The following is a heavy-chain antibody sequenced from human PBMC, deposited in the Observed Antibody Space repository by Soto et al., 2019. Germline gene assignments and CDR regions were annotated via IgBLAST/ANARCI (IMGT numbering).Heavy chain of an antibody. V-gene: IGHV1-18*01. J-gene: IGHJ6*03. Sequence: QVPLVQSGPEVKKPGASVKVSCKTSGYTFTTYRISWVRQAPGQGLEWMGWISPYNGDTHYSQKFQGRVTMTTDTSTTTAFMELRTLRSDDRAIYFCARALSMAQYYYFMDVWGKGTTVAVSS. CDR3: ARALSMAQYYYFMDV. D-gene: IGHD2-8*01. CDR1: GYTFTTYR. CDR2: ISPYNGDT.